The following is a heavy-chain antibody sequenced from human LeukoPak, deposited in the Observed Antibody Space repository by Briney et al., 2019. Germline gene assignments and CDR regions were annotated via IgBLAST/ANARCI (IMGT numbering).Heavy chain of an antibody. CDR3: ARAPYDILTGYSLNWFDP. Sequence: ASVKVSCKASGGTFTTYAMHWVRQAPGQRLEWMGWINGDNGNTKYSQKFQGRVTITRDTSAYTAYMELRSLSSADTAVYFCARAPYDILTGYSLNWFDPWGQGTLVTVSS. J-gene: IGHJ5*02. V-gene: IGHV1-3*01. CDR2: INGDNGNT. D-gene: IGHD3-9*01. CDR1: GGTFTTYA.